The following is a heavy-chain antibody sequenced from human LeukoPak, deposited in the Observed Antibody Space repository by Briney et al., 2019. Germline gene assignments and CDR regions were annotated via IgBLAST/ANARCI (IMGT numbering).Heavy chain of an antibody. CDR3: ARDSSGWGGFDY. Sequence: SETLSLTCTVSGGSISSYYWSWIRQPPGKGLEWIGYIYYSGSTNYNPSLKSRGTISVDTSKNQFSLKLGSVTAADTAVYYCARDSSGWGGFDYWGQGTLVTVSS. V-gene: IGHV4-59*01. CDR1: GGSISSYY. J-gene: IGHJ4*02. D-gene: IGHD6-19*01. CDR2: IYYSGST.